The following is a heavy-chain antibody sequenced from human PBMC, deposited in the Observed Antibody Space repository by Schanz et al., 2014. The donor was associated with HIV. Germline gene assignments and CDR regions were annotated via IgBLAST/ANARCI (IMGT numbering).Heavy chain of an antibody. CDR1: GLIFSSFG. Sequence: QVQLVESGGGVVQPGRSLRLSCEASGLIFSSFGMHWVRQAPGKGLEWVAVIWYDGSNKYFADSVKGRFTISRDSSKNTLYLQMNSLRAEDTAVYYCARGSGPYYYYYGMDVWGQGTTVTVSS. CDR3: ARGSGPYYYYYGMDV. CDR2: IWYDGSNK. D-gene: IGHD2-15*01. J-gene: IGHJ6*02. V-gene: IGHV3-33*08.